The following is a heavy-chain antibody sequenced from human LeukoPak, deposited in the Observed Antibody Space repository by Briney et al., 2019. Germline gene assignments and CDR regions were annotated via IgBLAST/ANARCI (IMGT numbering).Heavy chain of an antibody. CDR3: ARSREQEWILWFGREDWFDP. D-gene: IGHD3-10*01. CDR2: IIPIFGTA. J-gene: IGHJ5*02. Sequence: SVKVSCKASGGTFSSYAISWVRQAPGQGLEWMGGIIPIFGTANYAQKFQGRVTITADKSTSTAYMELSSLSSEDTAVYYCARSREQEWILWFGREDWFDPWGQGTLVTVSS. CDR1: GGTFSSYA. V-gene: IGHV1-69*06.